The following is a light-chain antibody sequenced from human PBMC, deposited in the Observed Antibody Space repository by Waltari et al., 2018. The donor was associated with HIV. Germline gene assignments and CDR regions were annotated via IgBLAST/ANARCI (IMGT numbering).Light chain of an antibody. CDR2: DVD. J-gene: IGLJ2*01. V-gene: IGLV2-14*03. CDR1: DSDFGRYNF. Sequence: AVTQPASVSGLPGQSTTISCTGDDSDFGRYNFVSWYQQHSGKPPSLVLYDVDSRDSGVFDRFSGSMSGNTASLTISGLRAEDEGQYYCASFTGDNTVIFGGGTEVTVL. CDR3: ASFTGDNTVI.